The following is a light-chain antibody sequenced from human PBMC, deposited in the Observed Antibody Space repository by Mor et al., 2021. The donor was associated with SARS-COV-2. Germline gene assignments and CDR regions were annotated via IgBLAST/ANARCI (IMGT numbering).Light chain of an antibody. Sequence: TCQASQDIRSHLSWYEHKEGKAPKLLIYDASYLETGVPSRFSGSGFGTDFTLTISSLQPEDFGTFYCQQYGNLPYTFGQGTKLEIK. V-gene: IGKV1-33*01. CDR1: QDIRSH. J-gene: IGKJ2*01. CDR2: DAS. CDR3: QQYGNLPYT.